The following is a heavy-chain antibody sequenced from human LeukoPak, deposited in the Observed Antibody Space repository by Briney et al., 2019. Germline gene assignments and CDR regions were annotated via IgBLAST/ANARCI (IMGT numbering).Heavy chain of an antibody. CDR3: ARGPYSSGWVRPDY. J-gene: IGHJ4*02. CDR1: GGTFSSYA. CDR2: IIPILGTA. D-gene: IGHD6-19*01. V-gene: IGHV1-69*01. Sequence: ASVKVSCKASGGTFSSYAISWVRQAPGQGLEWMEGIIPILGTANYAQKFQGRVTITADESTSTAYMELSSLRSEDTAVYYCARGPYSSGWVRPDYWGQGTLVTVSS.